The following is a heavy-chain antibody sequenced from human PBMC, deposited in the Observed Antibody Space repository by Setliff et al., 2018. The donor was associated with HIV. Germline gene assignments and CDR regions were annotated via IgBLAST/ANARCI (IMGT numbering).Heavy chain of an antibody. D-gene: IGHD3-3*01. Sequence: SETLSLTCTVSGGSISSSSYYWSWIRQPPGKGLEWIGYISYSGSTYHNPSLRGRVTISVDTSKNHFSLKLNSVTAADTAVYYCARDQSDWFYWGQGTLVTVSS. CDR1: GGSISSSSYY. J-gene: IGHJ4*02. CDR3: ARDQSDWFY. V-gene: IGHV4-61*03. CDR2: ISYSGST.